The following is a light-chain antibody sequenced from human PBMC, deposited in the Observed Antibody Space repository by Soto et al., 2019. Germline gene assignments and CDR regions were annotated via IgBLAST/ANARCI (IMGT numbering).Light chain of an antibody. J-gene: IGLJ7*01. Sequence: QSVLTQPHSASGTPGQRVSISCSGSSSNIGSNYVYWYQQLPGTAPKLLIYRNNQRPSGVPDRFSGSKSGTSGSLAISGLRSEDEADYYCAAWDDSLSGVVFGGGTQLTVL. CDR2: RNN. V-gene: IGLV1-47*01. CDR1: SSNIGSNY. CDR3: AAWDDSLSGVV.